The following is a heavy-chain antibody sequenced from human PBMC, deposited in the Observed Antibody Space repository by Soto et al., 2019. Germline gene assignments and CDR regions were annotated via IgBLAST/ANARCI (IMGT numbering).Heavy chain of an antibody. D-gene: IGHD4-17*01. CDR2: ISYDGSNT. Sequence: QVQLVESGGGVVQPGRSLRLSCAASGFTFRRYAMHWVRQAPGKGLECVAVISYDGSNTYYADSVKGRFTISRDTSKNTLYLQMSSLRVEDTAVYYCARAAGYGDYELDYWGQGTLVTVAS. CDR3: ARAAGYGDYELDY. V-gene: IGHV3-30-3*01. CDR1: GFTFRRYA. J-gene: IGHJ4*02.